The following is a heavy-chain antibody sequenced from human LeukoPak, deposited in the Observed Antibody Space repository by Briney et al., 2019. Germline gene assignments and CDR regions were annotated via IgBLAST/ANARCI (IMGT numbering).Heavy chain of an antibody. J-gene: IGHJ4*02. CDR2: ISAYNGNT. CDR3: AREDRISGQKPKTFAH. Sequence: GASVKVSCKASGYTFTSYGISGVRQAPGQGLEWMGWISAYNGNTNYAQKLQGRVTMTTDTSTSTAYMELRSLRSDDTAVYYCAREDRISGQKPKTFAHWGQGTVVTVPS. V-gene: IGHV1-18*01. D-gene: IGHD6-19*01. CDR1: GYTFTSYG.